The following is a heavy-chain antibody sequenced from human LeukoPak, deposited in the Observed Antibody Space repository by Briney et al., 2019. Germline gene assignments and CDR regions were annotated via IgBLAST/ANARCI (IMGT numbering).Heavy chain of an antibody. V-gene: IGHV4-38-2*02. J-gene: IGHJ4*02. CDR3: AREWLGGSDIVVVPAALTDY. Sequence: PSETLSLTCAVSGYSISSGYYWGWIRQPPGKGLGWIGSIYHSGSTYYNPSLKSRVTISVDTSKNQFSLKLSSVTAADTAVYYCAREWLGGSDIVVVPAALTDYWGQGTLVTVSS. D-gene: IGHD2-2*01. CDR1: GYSISSGYY. CDR2: IYHSGST.